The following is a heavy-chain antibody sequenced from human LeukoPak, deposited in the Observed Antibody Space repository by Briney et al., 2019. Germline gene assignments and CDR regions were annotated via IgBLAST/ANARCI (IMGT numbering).Heavy chain of an antibody. CDR3: ARGIESYGDYGY. V-gene: IGHV4-59*01. J-gene: IGHJ4*02. CDR1: GGSISGSY. D-gene: IGHD4-17*01. CDR2: MYNSGST. Sequence: PSETLSLTCTVSGGSISGSYWSWLRQPPGKGLEWIAYMYNSGSTNYNPSLKSRVTISIDTSKNQFSLKLSSLTAADTAIYCCARGIESYGDYGYWGQGILVTVSS.